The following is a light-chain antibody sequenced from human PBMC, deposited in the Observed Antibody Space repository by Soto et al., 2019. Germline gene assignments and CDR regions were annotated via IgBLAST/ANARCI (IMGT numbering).Light chain of an antibody. Sequence: DIQMTQSPSTLSASIGDRVSITCRASQSISKWLAWHQQKPGKAPKLLIYDASTLQSGVPPRFSGSGSGTEFTLTIRSLQPDDIATYYCQHYDHLPPLTFGGGTRVQIK. CDR1: QSISKW. J-gene: IGKJ4*01. CDR3: QHYDHLPPLT. V-gene: IGKV1-5*01. CDR2: DAS.